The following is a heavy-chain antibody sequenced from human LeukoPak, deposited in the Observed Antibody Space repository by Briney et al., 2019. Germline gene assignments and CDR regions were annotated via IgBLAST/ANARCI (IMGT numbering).Heavy chain of an antibody. V-gene: IGHV3-66*01. CDR2: LTSVGGT. J-gene: IGHJ4*02. D-gene: IGHD1-1*01. CDR3: AREGTSGHGINDLSLDS. CDR1: GFAVSSNY. Sequence: PGGSLRLSCAASGFAVSSNYMTWVRQAPGKGLEWVSVLTSVGGTIYADSVKGRFTISRDNSKNTLYLHLNSLRVEDTAVYFCAREGTSGHGINDLSLDSWGQGTLVTVSS.